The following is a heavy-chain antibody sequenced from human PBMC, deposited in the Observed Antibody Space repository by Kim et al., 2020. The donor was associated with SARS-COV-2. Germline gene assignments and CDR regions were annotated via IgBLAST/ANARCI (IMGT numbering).Heavy chain of an antibody. D-gene: IGHD6-13*01. V-gene: IGHV3-30*18. Sequence: GGSLRLSCAASGFTFSTYGMHWVRQAPGTGLEWVAIISYDGGNKYYADSVKGRFTISRDNSKNTLYMQMNSLKPEDTAVYYCAKDARLGYSASWVDYWG. CDR2: ISYDGGNK. CDR1: GFTFSTYG. J-gene: IGHJ4*01. CDR3: AKDARLGYSASWVDY.